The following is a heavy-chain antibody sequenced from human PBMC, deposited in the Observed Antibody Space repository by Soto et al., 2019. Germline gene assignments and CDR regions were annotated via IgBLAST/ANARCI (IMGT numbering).Heavy chain of an antibody. Sequence: EVQLVDSGGGSVQPGWSLRLSCAASGFTFRTYAMSWVRQAPGKGLEWVSGITGSGRRTYYADSVKGRFIISRDNSPNMLYLQLNSLRVDDTAVFYCAKRDYSDSNGYAPMFDSWGQGTLVVVSS. D-gene: IGHD3-22*01. J-gene: IGHJ4*02. V-gene: IGHV3-23*04. CDR2: ITGSGRRT. CDR1: GFTFRTYA. CDR3: AKRDYSDSNGYAPMFDS.